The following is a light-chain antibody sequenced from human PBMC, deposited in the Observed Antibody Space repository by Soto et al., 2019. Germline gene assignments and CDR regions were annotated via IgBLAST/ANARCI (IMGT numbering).Light chain of an antibody. Sequence: QSVLTQPSSASGTPGQRVTISCSGSSSNIGSNYVYWYQQLPGTAPKLLIYSNNLRPSGVPDRFSGSKSGTSASVAISGLRSEDEAEYYCAAWDDSLSGRVFGGGTKLTVL. CDR2: SNN. CDR1: SSNIGSNY. V-gene: IGLV1-47*02. J-gene: IGLJ3*02. CDR3: AAWDDSLSGRV.